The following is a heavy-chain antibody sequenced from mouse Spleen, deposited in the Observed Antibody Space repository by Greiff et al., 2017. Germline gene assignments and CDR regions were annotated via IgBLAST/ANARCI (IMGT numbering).Heavy chain of an antibody. D-gene: IGHD1-1*01. CDR3: TRYYYGSSDWFAY. CDR2: IYPSDSYT. V-gene: IGHV1-69*01. J-gene: IGHJ3*01. CDR1: GYTFTSYW. Sequence: QVQLQQPGAELVMPGASVKLSCKASGYTFTSYWINWVKQRPGQGLEWIGNIYPSDSYTNYNQKFKDKATLTVDKSSSTAYMQLSSPTSEDSAVYYCTRYYYGSSDWFAYWGQGTLVTVSA.